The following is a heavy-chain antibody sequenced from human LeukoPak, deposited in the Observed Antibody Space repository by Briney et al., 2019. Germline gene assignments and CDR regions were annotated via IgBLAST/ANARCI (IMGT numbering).Heavy chain of an antibody. J-gene: IGHJ4*02. D-gene: IGHD3-22*01. Sequence: SETLSLTCAVYGGSFSGYYWSWIRQPPGKGLESIGEINHSGSTNYNPSLKSRVTISVDTSKNQFSLKLSSVTAADTAVYYCARGGARDWYYYDRFYFDYWGQGTLVTVSS. V-gene: IGHV4-34*01. CDR2: INHSGST. CDR1: GGSFSGYY. CDR3: ARGGARDWYYYDRFYFDY.